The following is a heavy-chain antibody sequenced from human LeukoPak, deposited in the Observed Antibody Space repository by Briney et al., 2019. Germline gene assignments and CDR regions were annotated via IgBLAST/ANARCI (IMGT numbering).Heavy chain of an antibody. J-gene: IGHJ4*02. Sequence: PGRSLRPSCAASGFTFDDYAMHWVRQAPGKGLEWVSGISWNSGSIGYADSVKGRFTISRDNAKNSLYLQMNSLRAEDTALYYCAKAVGYDILTGYDPFDYWGQGTLVTVSS. V-gene: IGHV3-9*01. CDR1: GFTFDDYA. D-gene: IGHD3-9*01. CDR3: AKAVGYDILTGYDPFDY. CDR2: ISWNSGSI.